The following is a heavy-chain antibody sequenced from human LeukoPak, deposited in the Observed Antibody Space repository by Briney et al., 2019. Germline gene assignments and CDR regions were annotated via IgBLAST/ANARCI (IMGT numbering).Heavy chain of an antibody. D-gene: IGHD6-13*01. CDR2: IYYSGNT. J-gene: IGHJ4*02. V-gene: IGHV4-39*01. CDR1: GGSINSGTYY. CDR3: ARLPSGTFDY. Sequence: SETLSLTCTVSGGSINSGTYYWGCVRQPPGKGLEWIGTIYYSGNTYYNPSLKSRVTISIDTSKNQFSLKLSSVTAADTAVYYCARLPSGTFDYWGQGTLVTVSS.